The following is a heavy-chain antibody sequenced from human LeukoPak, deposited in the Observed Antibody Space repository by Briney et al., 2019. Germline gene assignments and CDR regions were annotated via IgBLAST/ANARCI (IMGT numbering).Heavy chain of an antibody. CDR1: GGPISSSSYY. D-gene: IGHD6-13*01. V-gene: IGHV4-39*01. J-gene: IGHJ5*02. Sequence: SETLSLTCTVSGGPISSSSYYWGWIRQPPGKGLEWIGSIYYSGSTYYNPSLKSRVTISVDTSKNQFSLKLSSVTAADTAVYYCARSVSAAAGTDVFSWGQGTLVTVSS. CDR3: ARSVSAAAGTDVFS. CDR2: IYYSGST.